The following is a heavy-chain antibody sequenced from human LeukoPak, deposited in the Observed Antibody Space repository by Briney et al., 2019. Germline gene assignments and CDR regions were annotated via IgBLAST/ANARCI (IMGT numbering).Heavy chain of an antibody. D-gene: IGHD3-10*01. V-gene: IGHV4-39*07. CDR3: ASSLWFGELGYFDY. J-gene: IGHJ4*02. CDR2: IYYSGST. Sequence: SETLSLTCTVSGGSISSSSYYWGWIRQPPGKGLEWIGSIYYSGSTYYNPSLKSRVTISVDTSKNQFSLKLSSVTAADTAVYYCASSLWFGELGYFDYWGQGTLVTVSS. CDR1: GGSISSSSYY.